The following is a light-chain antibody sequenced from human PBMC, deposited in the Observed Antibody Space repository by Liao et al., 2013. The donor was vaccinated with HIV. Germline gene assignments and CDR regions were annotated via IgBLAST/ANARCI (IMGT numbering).Light chain of an antibody. CDR3: QAWDSSTAGV. CDR1: NIGSKS. J-gene: IGLJ2*01. CDR2: YDS. Sequence: SYELTQPPSVSVAPGKTARITCGGNNIGSKSVHWYQQKPGQAPVLVIYYDSDRPSGIPERFSGSNSGNTATLTISRVEAGDEADYYCQAWDSSTAGVFGGGTKLTVL. V-gene: IGLV3-21*01.